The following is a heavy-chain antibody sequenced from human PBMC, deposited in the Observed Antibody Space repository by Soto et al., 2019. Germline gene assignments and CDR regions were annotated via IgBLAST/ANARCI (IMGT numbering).Heavy chain of an antibody. CDR2: ISGSGGST. V-gene: IGHV3-23*01. D-gene: IGHD3-10*01. CDR3: AKVHGSGSYNNFPDY. J-gene: IGHJ4*02. CDR1: GCPFSSYA. Sequence: EVQLLDSGGGLVQPGGSLGLSCAASGCPFSSYAMSWFRQAPGKGLECVSLISGSGGSTYYADTVKGRFTISRDNSRDTLYLQMSSLRAEDTAVYYCAKVHGSGSYNNFPDYWGQGTLVTVSS.